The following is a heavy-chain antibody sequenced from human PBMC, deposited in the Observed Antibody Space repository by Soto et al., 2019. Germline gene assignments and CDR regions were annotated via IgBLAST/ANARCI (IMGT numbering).Heavy chain of an antibody. CDR1: GDSVSSNNAA. V-gene: IGHV6-1*01. CDR2: TYYRSKWYS. Sequence: QVQLQQSGPGLVKPSQTLLLICVISGDSVSSNNAAWNWIRQSPSRGLEWLGRTYYRSKWYSVSAWSVKGRVTIKPDTSKNQFSLQLDSVTPEDTAVYYCARGPAILNPWGQGTLVTVSS. D-gene: IGHD3-3*01. J-gene: IGHJ5*02. CDR3: ARGPAILNP.